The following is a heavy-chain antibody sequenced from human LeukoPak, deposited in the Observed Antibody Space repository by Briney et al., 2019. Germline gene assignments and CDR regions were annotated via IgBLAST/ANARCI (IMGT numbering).Heavy chain of an antibody. D-gene: IGHD1-26*01. Sequence: GRSLRLSCAASGFTFSTYAMHWVRQAPGKGLEWVAVISYDGTTKYHADSVKGRFTISRDNSKNTLYLQMNTLRAEDTAVHYCARVRIVGATYDAFDIWGQGTMVTVSS. CDR2: ISYDGTTK. CDR3: ARVRIVGATYDAFDI. CDR1: GFTFSTYA. J-gene: IGHJ3*02. V-gene: IGHV3-30-3*01.